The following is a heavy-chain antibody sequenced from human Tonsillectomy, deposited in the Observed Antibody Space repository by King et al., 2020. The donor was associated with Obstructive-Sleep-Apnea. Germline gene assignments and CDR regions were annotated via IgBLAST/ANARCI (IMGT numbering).Heavy chain of an antibody. CDR2: IYPGDSDT. CDR3: ARHDEDCSSTSCYAKGWAFDI. J-gene: IGHJ3*02. V-gene: IGHV5-51*01. D-gene: IGHD2-2*01. CDR1: GYSFTSYW. Sequence: QLVQSGAEVKKPGESLKISCKGSGYSFTSYWIGWVRQMPGKGLEWRGSIYPGDSDTRYSPSFQGQVTISADKSISTAYLQWSSLKASDTAMYYCARHDEDCSSTSCYAKGWAFDIWGQGTMVTVSS.